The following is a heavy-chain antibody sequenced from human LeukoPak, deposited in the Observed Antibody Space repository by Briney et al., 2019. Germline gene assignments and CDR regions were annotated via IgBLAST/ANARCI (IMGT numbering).Heavy chain of an antibody. V-gene: IGHV3-48*03. CDR1: GFTFSSYE. D-gene: IGHD1-7*01. Sequence: GGSLRLSCAASGFTFSSYEMNWVRQAPGKGLEWVSYISSSGSTIHYADSVKGGFTISRDNAKNSLSLQMNSLRAEDTAVYYCARVGETTPAFDYWGQGTLVTVSS. J-gene: IGHJ4*02. CDR3: ARVGETTPAFDY. CDR2: ISSSGSTI.